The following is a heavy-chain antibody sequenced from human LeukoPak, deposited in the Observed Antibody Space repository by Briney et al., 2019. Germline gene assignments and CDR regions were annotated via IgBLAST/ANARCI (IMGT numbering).Heavy chain of an antibody. CDR1: GGSFSGYY. CDR2: INHSGST. V-gene: IGHV4-34*01. CDR3: ARQNRYCSSTSCSNWFDP. J-gene: IGHJ5*02. D-gene: IGHD2-2*01. Sequence: SETLSLTCAVYGGSFSGYYWSWIRRPPGKGLEWIGEINHSGSTNFNPSLKSRVTISVDTSKNQFSLKLSSVTAADTAICYCARQNRYCSSTSCSNWFDPWGQGTLVTVSS.